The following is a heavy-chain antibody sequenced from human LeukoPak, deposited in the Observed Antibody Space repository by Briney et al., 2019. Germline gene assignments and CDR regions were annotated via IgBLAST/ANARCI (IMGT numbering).Heavy chain of an antibody. J-gene: IGHJ4*02. Sequence: SETLSLTCSVSGGSISSSTYYWVWIRQPPGKGLEWIGAIYSGGSTYYNPSLKSRVTISVDTSKNQFSLKLSSVTAADTAVYYCARGGGYSYGYPFDYWGQGTLVTVSS. CDR3: ARGGGYSYGYPFDY. CDR2: IYSGGST. CDR1: GGSISSSTYY. V-gene: IGHV4-39*07. D-gene: IGHD5-18*01.